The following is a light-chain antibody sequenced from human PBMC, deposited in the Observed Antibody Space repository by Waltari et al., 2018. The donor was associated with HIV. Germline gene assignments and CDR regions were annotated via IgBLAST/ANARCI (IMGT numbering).Light chain of an antibody. V-gene: IGKV2-28*01. CDR2: LAS. CDR3: LQGLRAPVA. CDR1: ERLQHGINKRNY. J-gene: IGKJ2*01. Sequence: DILISQSPASLSVTPGESASISCWSTERLQHGINKRNYIDWYVQKAGQTPRRLNYLASNQATGVPARFDCSGSGTNFTLRINKVAPEVVGTYYCLQGLRAPVAFGQGT.